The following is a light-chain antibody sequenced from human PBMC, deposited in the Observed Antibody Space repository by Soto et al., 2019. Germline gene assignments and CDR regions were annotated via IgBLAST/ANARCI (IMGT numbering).Light chain of an antibody. CDR2: WAS. V-gene: IGKV4-1*01. Sequence: DIVMTQSPDSLAVSLGERATINCKSSQSVLYSSNNKNYLAWYQQKPGQPPKLLIYWASTRESGVPDRFSGSGFGKDFTLTISSLQAEDVAVYYCQQYYSTPFTFGPGPKVDIK. J-gene: IGKJ3*01. CDR1: QSVLYSSNNKNY. CDR3: QQYYSTPFT.